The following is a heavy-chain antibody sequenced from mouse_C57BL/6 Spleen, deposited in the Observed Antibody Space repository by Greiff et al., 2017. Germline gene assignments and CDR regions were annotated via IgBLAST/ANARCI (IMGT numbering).Heavy chain of an antibody. V-gene: IGHV5-17*01. CDR3: ARPYEDAMDY. Sequence: DVKLVESGGGLVKPGGSLKLSCAASGFTFSDYGMHWVRQAPEKGLEWVAYISSGSSTIYYADTVKGRCTISRDNATNTLFLQMTSLRSEDTAMYYCARPYEDAMDYWGQGTSVTVSS. CDR1: GFTFSDYG. CDR2: ISSGSSTI. J-gene: IGHJ4*01. D-gene: IGHD1-1*01.